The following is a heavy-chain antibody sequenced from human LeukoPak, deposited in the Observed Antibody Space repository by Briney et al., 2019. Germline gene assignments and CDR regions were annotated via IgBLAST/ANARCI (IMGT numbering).Heavy chain of an antibody. V-gene: IGHV3-30-3*01. CDR1: GFTFISYA. CDR3: ARDLGSYSSSWYEGDNWFDP. Sequence: GSLRLSCSASGFTFISYAMHWVRQAPGKGLEWVAVISYDGSNKYYADSVKGRFTISRDNSKNTLYLQMKSLRAEETAVYYCARDLGSYSSSWYEGDNWFDPWGQGNLVTVSS. J-gene: IGHJ5*02. CDR2: ISYDGSNK. D-gene: IGHD6-13*01.